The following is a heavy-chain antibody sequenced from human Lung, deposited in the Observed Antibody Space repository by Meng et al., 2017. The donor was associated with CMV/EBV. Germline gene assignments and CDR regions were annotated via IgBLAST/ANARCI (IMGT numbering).Heavy chain of an antibody. Sequence: SXXVSXKASGYTFTGYYMHWVRQAPGQGLEWMGWINPNSGGTNYAQKFQGRVTMTRDTSISTAYMELSRLRSDDTAVYYCARDRVPAAFRDYGMDVWGQGTTVTVSS. V-gene: IGHV1-2*02. CDR1: GYTFTGYY. CDR3: ARDRVPAAFRDYGMDV. J-gene: IGHJ6*02. D-gene: IGHD2-2*01. CDR2: INPNSGGT.